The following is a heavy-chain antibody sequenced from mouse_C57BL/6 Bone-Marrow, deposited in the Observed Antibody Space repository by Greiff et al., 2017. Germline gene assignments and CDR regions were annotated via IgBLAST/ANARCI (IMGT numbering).Heavy chain of an antibody. CDR1: GYAFTNYL. J-gene: IGHJ2*01. V-gene: IGHV1-54*01. D-gene: IGHD1-1*01. Sequence: QVQLQQSGAELVRPGTSVKVSCKASGYAFTNYLIEWVKQRPGQGLEWIGVINPGSGGPNYHEMFKGKATLTADKSSSTAYMQLSSLTAEDSAVYFCARWGGSSPFDYWGQGTTLTVSS. CDR2: INPGSGGP. CDR3: ARWGGSSPFDY.